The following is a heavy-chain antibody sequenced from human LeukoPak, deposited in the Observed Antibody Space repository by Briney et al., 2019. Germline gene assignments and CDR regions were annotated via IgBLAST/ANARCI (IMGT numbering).Heavy chain of an antibody. CDR1: GFTFSSYA. D-gene: IGHD6-19*01. CDR3: AKDRGIAVAGHDY. V-gene: IGHV3-23*01. CDR2: ISGSGCST. J-gene: IGHJ4*01. Sequence: PGGSLRLSCAASGFTFSSYAMSWVRQAPGKGLEWVNAISGSGCSTYYTDSVKGRFTISRDKSKNTLYLQMNSLRAEDTAVYYCAKDRGIAVAGHDYQGPGTLVTASS.